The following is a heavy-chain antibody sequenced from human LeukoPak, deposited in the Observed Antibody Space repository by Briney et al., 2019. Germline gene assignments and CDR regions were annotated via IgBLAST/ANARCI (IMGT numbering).Heavy chain of an antibody. J-gene: IGHJ6*02. CDR2: IYYSGST. V-gene: IGHV4-59*08. CDR1: GGSISSYY. CDR3: ASSPEYSSREYYYYGMDV. D-gene: IGHD6-13*01. Sequence: TSETLSLTCTVSGGSISSYYWSWIRQPPGKGLEWIGYIYYSGSTNYNPSLKSRVTISVDTSKNQFSLKLSSVTAADTAVYYCASSPEYSSREYYYYGMDVWGQGTTVTVSS.